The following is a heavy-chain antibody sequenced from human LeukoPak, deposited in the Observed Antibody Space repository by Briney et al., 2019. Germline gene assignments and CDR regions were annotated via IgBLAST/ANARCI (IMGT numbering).Heavy chain of an antibody. Sequence: ESSEILSLTCTVSGDSISSSSYYWGWIRQPPGKGLEWIGSIYYRGSTYYSPSLKSQVTISVDTSKNQFSLNLSSVTAADTAVYYCAREGPPSDYYYDSSGYYPFDYWGQGTLVTVSS. CDR2: IYYRGST. D-gene: IGHD3-22*01. CDR1: GDSISSSSYY. V-gene: IGHV4-39*02. CDR3: AREGPPSDYYYDSSGYYPFDY. J-gene: IGHJ4*02.